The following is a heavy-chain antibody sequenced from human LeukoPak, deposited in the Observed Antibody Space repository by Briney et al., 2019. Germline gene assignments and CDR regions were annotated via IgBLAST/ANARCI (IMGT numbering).Heavy chain of an antibody. V-gene: IGHV3-66*01. CDR3: ARESLRRGGSGSYSYYFDY. D-gene: IGHD3-10*01. J-gene: IGHJ4*02. Sequence: GGSLRLSCAASGFTVSSNYMSWVRQAPGKGLEWVSVIYSGGSTYYADSVKGRFTISRDNSKNTLYLQMNSLRAEDTAVYYCARESLRRGGSGSYSYYFDYWGQGTLVTVSS. CDR2: IYSGGST. CDR1: GFTVSSNY.